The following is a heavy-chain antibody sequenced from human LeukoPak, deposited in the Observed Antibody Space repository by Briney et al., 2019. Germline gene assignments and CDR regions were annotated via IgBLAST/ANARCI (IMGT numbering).Heavy chain of an antibody. Sequence: GGSLRLSCAASDFSFITYAMSWVRQAPGKGLEWVSTISGGGDATYYADSVKGRFTISRDNSKNTLYLQMNSLRVEDTAVYYCARDSSMLRGPLVIYYFDFWGQGTLVTVSS. V-gene: IGHV3-23*01. D-gene: IGHD3-10*01. CDR2: ISGGGDAT. CDR3: ARDSSMLRGPLVIYYFDF. J-gene: IGHJ4*02. CDR1: DFSFITYA.